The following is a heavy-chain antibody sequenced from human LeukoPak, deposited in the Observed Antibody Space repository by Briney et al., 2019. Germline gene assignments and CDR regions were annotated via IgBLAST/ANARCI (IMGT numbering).Heavy chain of an antibody. CDR2: IYYSGST. V-gene: IGHV4-59*01. Sequence: PSETLSLTCTVSGDSISSYYWSWIRQPPGKGLEWIGYIYYSGSTNYNPSLKSRVTISVDTPKNQFSLRLTSVTAADTAVYYCARDSSSSSYFDYWGQGTLVTVSS. J-gene: IGHJ4*02. CDR1: GDSISSYY. D-gene: IGHD6-6*01. CDR3: ARDSSSSSYFDY.